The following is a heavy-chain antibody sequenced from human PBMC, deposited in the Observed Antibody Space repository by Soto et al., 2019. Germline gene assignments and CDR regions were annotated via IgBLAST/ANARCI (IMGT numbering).Heavy chain of an antibody. CDR2: IYYSGST. CDR1: GGSISSYY. CDR3: ARGITLPTPLDY. V-gene: IGHV4-59*08. Sequence: PSETLSLTCTVSGGSISSYYWSWIRQPPGKGLEWIGYIYYSGSTNYNPSLKSRVTISVDTSKNQFSLKLSSVTVADTAVYYCARGITLPTPLDYWGQGTLVTVSS. D-gene: IGHD1-20*01. J-gene: IGHJ4*02.